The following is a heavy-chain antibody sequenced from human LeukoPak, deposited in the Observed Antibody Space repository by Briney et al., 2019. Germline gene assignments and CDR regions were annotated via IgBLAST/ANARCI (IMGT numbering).Heavy chain of an antibody. CDR2: ISSSSSAR. D-gene: IGHD1-26*01. CDR1: GFTFSSHS. Sequence: GGSLRLSCAASGFTFSSHSMNWVRQAPGKGLEWISYISSSSSARYYADSVKGRFTISRDDARNSLYLQMSSLRAEDTAVYYCAKGGKWDVTPFDYWGQGTLVTVSS. V-gene: IGHV3-48*01. CDR3: AKGGKWDVTPFDY. J-gene: IGHJ4*02.